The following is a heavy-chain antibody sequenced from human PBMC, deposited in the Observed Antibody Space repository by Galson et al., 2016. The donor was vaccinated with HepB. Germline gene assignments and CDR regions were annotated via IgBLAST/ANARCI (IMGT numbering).Heavy chain of an antibody. CDR1: GDSVSSNSAG. J-gene: IGHJ4*01. CDR2: TYYRSKYYN. Sequence: CAISGDSVSSNSAGWNWIRQSPSRGLEWLGRTYYRSKYYNDYAVSVKSRLTINPDTSKNQFSLHLNSVTPEDTAVYYCARDRRAAAATYFDSWGQGTLVTVSS. CDR3: ARDRRAAAATYFDS. D-gene: IGHD6-13*01. V-gene: IGHV6-1*01.